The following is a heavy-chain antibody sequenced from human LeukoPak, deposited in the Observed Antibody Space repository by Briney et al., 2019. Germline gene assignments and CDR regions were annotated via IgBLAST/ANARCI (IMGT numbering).Heavy chain of an antibody. Sequence: GGSLRLSCAASGFTFSSYWMSWVRQAPGKGLEWVANIKQDGSEKYHVDSVKGRFTISRDNAKNSLYLQMNSLRAEDTAVYYCATRSSYSSGWYAGYFDLWGRGTLVTVSS. D-gene: IGHD6-19*01. V-gene: IGHV3-7*01. CDR1: GFTFSSYW. CDR3: ATRSSYSSGWYAGYFDL. J-gene: IGHJ2*01. CDR2: IKQDGSEK.